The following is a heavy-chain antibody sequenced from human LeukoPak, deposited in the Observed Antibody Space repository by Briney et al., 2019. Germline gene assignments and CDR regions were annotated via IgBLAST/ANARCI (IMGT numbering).Heavy chain of an antibody. D-gene: IGHD1-26*01. CDR2: IYPIDSDT. Sequence: GESLKISCKDSGYSFTSYWIGWVRQMPGKGLEWMGIIYPIDSDTRYSPSLQGQVTNSADKSISTAYLQWSSLKASDTAMYYCARSRNGGSYPIGFDYWGQGTLVTVSS. CDR1: GYSFTSYW. CDR3: ARSRNGGSYPIGFDY. V-gene: IGHV5-51*01. J-gene: IGHJ4*02.